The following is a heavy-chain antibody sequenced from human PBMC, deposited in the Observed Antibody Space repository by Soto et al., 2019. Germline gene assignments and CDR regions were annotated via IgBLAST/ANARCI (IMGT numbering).Heavy chain of an antibody. D-gene: IGHD3-22*01. CDR1: GGSGGSGNYY. J-gene: IGHJ5*02. V-gene: IGHV4-61*01. CDR3: ARLITFIVVVTRDNCYSP. Sequence: WRTMYITCTVYGGSGGSGNYYWSWIRQPPGKGLEWIGYIYYSGSTNYNSTLKSRVTISIDTSKNQFSLRLTSVTAADTAVYYCARLITFIVVVTRDNCYSPSGQGTPVIVS. CDR2: IYYSGST.